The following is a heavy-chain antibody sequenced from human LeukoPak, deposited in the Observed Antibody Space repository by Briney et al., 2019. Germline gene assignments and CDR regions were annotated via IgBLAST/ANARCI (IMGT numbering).Heavy chain of an antibody. CDR1: GFTFSSYA. V-gene: IGHV3-30-3*01. CDR3: ARVDDSSGYYSHGIDY. CDR2: ISYDGSNK. J-gene: IGHJ4*02. D-gene: IGHD3-22*01. Sequence: GGSLRLSCAASGFTFSSYAMHWVRQAPGKGLEWVAVISYDGSNKYYADSVKGRFTISRDNSKDTLYLQMNSLRAEDTAVYYCARVDDSSGYYSHGIDYWGQGTLVTVSS.